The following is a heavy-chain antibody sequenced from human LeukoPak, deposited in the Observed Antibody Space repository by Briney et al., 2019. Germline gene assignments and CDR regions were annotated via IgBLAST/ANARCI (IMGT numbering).Heavy chain of an antibody. CDR1: GVSISDFY. CDR2: LYVSGSSSERT. J-gene: IGHJ6*02. D-gene: IGHD3-10*01. CDR3: ARDLHGSGGSKYYYGMDV. V-gene: IGHV4-4*07. Sequence: KASETLSLTCSASGVSISDFYWRWLRQPAGKGLEWLGRLYVSGSSSERTEYNASLQIRATMSVDTSKNQISLKLDSVTAADTAVYYCARDLHGSGGSKYYYGMDVWGQGTTVTVSS.